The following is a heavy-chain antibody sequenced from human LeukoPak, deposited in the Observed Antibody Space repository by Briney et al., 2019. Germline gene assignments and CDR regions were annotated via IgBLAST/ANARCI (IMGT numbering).Heavy chain of an antibody. V-gene: IGHV4-59*12. CDR1: GGSISSYY. CDR2: IYYSGST. CDR3: ARNGGDYYDSSGYYFVFDY. J-gene: IGHJ4*02. D-gene: IGHD3-22*01. Sequence: PSETLSLTCTVSGGSISSYYWSWIRQPPGKGLEWIGYIYYSGSTNYNPSLKSRVTISVDTSKNQFSLKLSSVTAADTAVYYCARNGGDYYDSSGYYFVFDYWGQGTLVTVSS.